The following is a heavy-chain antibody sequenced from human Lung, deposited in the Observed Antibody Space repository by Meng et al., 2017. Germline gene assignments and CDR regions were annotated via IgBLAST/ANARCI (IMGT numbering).Heavy chain of an antibody. V-gene: IGHV3-23*01. CDR3: AKDRFYDSSGYYRISNLFDY. D-gene: IGHD3-22*01. Sequence: GESLKISCAASGFTFSGFAMSWVRQAPGKGLEWVSSISISSTDYADSVKGRFSISRDNSRNTLYLQMSSLRVDDTAVYFCAKDRFYDSSGYYRISNLFDYWGQGTLVTV. CDR2: ISISST. J-gene: IGHJ4*02. CDR1: GFTFSGFA.